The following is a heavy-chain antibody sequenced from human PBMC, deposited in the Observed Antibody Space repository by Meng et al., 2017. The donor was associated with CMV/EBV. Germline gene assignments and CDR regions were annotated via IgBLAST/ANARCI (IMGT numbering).Heavy chain of an antibody. CDR2: ISSSSSYI. V-gene: IGHV3-21*01. D-gene: IGHD2-8*01. CDR1: GFTFSSYS. Sequence: GESLKISCAASGFTFSSYSMNWVRQAPGKGLEWVSSISSSSSYIYYADSVKGRFTISRDNAKNSLYLQMNSLRAEDTAVYYCARDLPLYCTNGVCYSCGMDVWGQGTTVTVSS. J-gene: IGHJ6*02. CDR3: ARDLPLYCTNGVCYSCGMDV.